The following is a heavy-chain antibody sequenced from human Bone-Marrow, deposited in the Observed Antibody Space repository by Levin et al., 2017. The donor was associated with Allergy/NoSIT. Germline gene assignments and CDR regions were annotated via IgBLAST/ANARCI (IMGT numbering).Heavy chain of an antibody. V-gene: IGHV3-7*01. Sequence: GGSLRLSCAASAFDISSHWMSWIRQAPGKGPEWLANIKIDGSETYYVDSVRGRFTISRDNARNSLYLQMNSLRVEDTAVYYCARDRYFAFDIWGQGTMVTVSS. D-gene: IGHD1-26*01. CDR1: AFDISSHW. CDR2: IKIDGSET. J-gene: IGHJ3*02. CDR3: ARDRYFAFDI.